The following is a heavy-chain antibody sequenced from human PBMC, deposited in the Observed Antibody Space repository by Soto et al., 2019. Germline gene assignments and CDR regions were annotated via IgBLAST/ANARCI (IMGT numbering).Heavy chain of an antibody. CDR3: AKDSTTAIDY. D-gene: IGHD4-17*01. CDR2: ISYDGSNK. Sequence: GGSLRLSCAASGFTFSSYGMHWVRQAPGEGLEWVAVISYDGSNKYYADSVKGRFTISRDNSKNTLYLQMNSLRAEDTAVYYCAKDSTTAIDYWGQGTLVTVSS. CDR1: GFTFSSYG. V-gene: IGHV3-30*18. J-gene: IGHJ4*02.